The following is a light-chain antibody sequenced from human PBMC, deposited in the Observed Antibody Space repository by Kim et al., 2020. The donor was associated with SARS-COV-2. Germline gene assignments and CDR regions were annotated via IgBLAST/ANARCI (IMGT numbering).Light chain of an antibody. CDR2: GKN. Sequence: LDQTVRITCQGDSLRSYYASWYQQKPGQAPVLVIYGKNNRPSGIPDRFSGSSSGNTASLTITGAQAEDEADYYCNSRDSSGNPRWVFGGGTQLTVL. V-gene: IGLV3-19*01. CDR1: SLRSYY. CDR3: NSRDSSGNPRWV. J-gene: IGLJ3*02.